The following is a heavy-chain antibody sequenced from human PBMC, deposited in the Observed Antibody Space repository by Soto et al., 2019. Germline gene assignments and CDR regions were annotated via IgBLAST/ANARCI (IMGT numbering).Heavy chain of an antibody. D-gene: IGHD3-22*01. Sequence: PGGSLRLSCAASGFTFSSYWMLWVRQAPGKGLVWVSRINSDGSSTSYADSVKGRFTISRDDAKNTLYLQMNSLRAEDTAVYYCSRARRTMIVVVSGDAFDIWGQGTMVTVSS. J-gene: IGHJ3*02. V-gene: IGHV3-74*01. CDR1: GFTFSSYW. CDR2: INSDGSST. CDR3: SRARRTMIVVVSGDAFDI.